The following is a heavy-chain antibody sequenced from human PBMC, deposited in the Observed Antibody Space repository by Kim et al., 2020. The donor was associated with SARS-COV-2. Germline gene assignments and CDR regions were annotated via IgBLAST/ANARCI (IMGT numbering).Heavy chain of an antibody. Sequence: SETLSLTCTVSGGSISSYYWSWIRQPPGKGLEWIGYIYYSGSTNYNPSLKSRVTISVDTSKNQFSLKLSSVTAADTAVYYCARVNRITGTAFDYWGQGTLVTVSS. V-gene: IGHV4-59*01. CDR2: IYYSGST. CDR3: ARVNRITGTAFDY. D-gene: IGHD1-7*01. J-gene: IGHJ4*02. CDR1: GGSISSYY.